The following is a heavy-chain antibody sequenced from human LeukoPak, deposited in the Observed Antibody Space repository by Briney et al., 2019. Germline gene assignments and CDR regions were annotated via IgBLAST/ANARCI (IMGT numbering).Heavy chain of an antibody. CDR1: KFTFSDYW. V-gene: IGHV3-7*04. J-gene: IGHJ4*02. CDR2: IKHDGTET. D-gene: IGHD5-24*01. Sequence: GGSLRLSCAASKFTFSDYWMIWVRQAPGKGLEWVANIKHDGTETNYVDSVKGRFTISRDNAKKSLYLQMNSLRAEESHVYYCATDRDGYRKNWYRFHYWGQGTLVAVSS. CDR3: ATDRDGYRKNWYRFHY.